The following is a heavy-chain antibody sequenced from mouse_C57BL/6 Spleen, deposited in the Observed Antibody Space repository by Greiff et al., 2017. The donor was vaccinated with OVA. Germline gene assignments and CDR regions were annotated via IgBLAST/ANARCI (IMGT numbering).Heavy chain of an antibody. CDR3: ARGPYYCGSSYDYAMDY. CDR1: GYAFSSSW. CDR2: IYPGDGDT. D-gene: IGHD1-1*01. J-gene: IGHJ4*01. Sequence: QVQLQQSGPELVKPGASVKISCKASGYAFSSSWMNWVKQRPGKGLEWIGRIYPGDGDTNYNGKFKGKATLTADKSSSTAYMQLSSLTSEDSAVYFGARGPYYCGSSYDYAMDYWGQGTSVTVSS. V-gene: IGHV1-82*01.